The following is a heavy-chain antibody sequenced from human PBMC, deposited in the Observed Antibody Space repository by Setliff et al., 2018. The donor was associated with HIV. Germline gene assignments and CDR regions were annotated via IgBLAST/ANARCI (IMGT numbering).Heavy chain of an antibody. CDR2: VKSNTDGGTT. CDR1: GFTFNNAW. V-gene: IGHV3-15*01. Sequence: GESLKISCAASGFTFNNAWMSWVRQAPGKGLEWVGRVKSNTDGGTTDYAAPVKGRFTISRDDSKNTLYLQMNSLNTEDTGVYYCTPTPPGSYMDVWGRGTTVTVTS. J-gene: IGHJ6*03. CDR3: TPTPPGSYMDV.